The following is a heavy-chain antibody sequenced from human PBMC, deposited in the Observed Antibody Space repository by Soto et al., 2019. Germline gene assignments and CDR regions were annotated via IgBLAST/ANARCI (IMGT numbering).Heavy chain of an antibody. J-gene: IGHJ4*02. Sequence: PGGSLRLSCAASGFTFSSYDMHWVRQATGEGLDWVAAIGIAGDTYYPVSVQGRFTISRENAKNSLYLQMNSLRAEDTALYYCARARGSEYCSGGSCYSVFDYWGQGTLVTVSS. D-gene: IGHD2-15*01. CDR2: IGIAGDT. V-gene: IGHV3-13*01. CDR3: ARARGSEYCSGGSCYSVFDY. CDR1: GFTFSSYD.